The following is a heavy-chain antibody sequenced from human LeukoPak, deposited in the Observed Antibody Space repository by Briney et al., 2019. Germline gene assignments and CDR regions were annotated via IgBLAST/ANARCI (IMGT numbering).Heavy chain of an antibody. CDR3: AKLAAAAGYPKYYFDY. V-gene: IGHV3-53*01. D-gene: IGHD6-13*01. CDR1: GFTVSSNY. J-gene: IGHJ4*02. CDR2: IYSGGST. Sequence: GRSLRLSCAASGFTVSSNYMSWVRQAPGKGLEWVSVIYSGGSTYYADSVKGRFTISRDNSKNTLYLQMNSLRAEDTAVYYCAKLAAAAGYPKYYFDYWGQGTLVTVSS.